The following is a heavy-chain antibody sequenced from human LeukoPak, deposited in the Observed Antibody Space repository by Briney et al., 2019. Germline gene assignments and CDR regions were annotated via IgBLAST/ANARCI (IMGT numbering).Heavy chain of an antibody. D-gene: IGHD2-15*01. Sequence: GGSLRLSCAASGFTFSSYSMNWVRQAPGKGLEWVSYISGGSSIMSYADSVKGRFTISRDNAKNSLFLQMNSLRVEDTAVYYCARDRVGFCSGGSCYSDNWGQGTLVTVSS. J-gene: IGHJ4*02. CDR2: ISGGSSIM. CDR1: GFTFSSYS. CDR3: ARDRVGFCSGGSCYSDN. V-gene: IGHV3-48*04.